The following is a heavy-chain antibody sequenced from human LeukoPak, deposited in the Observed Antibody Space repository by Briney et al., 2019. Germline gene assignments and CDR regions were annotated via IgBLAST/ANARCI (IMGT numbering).Heavy chain of an antibody. J-gene: IGHJ4*02. V-gene: IGHV5-51*01. CDR2: IYPGDSDT. CDR1: GYSFTSYW. Sequence: GESLKISCKGSGYSFTSYWIGWVRQMPGKGLEWMGIIYPGDSDTRYSPSLQGQVTISADKSISTAYLQWSSLKASDTAMYYCASTPQYSSSWSLPYYFDYWGQGTLVTVSS. D-gene: IGHD6-13*01. CDR3: ASTPQYSSSWSLPYYFDY.